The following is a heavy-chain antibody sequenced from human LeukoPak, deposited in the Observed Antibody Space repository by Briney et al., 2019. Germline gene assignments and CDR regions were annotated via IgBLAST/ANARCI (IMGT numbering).Heavy chain of an antibody. CDR1: GYRFSRYW. CDR3: ARPEYYYDSSGSPWAFDI. CDR2: IYPGDSQS. V-gene: IGHV5-51*01. Sequence: GESLKISFKGSGYRFSRYWIGWVRQMPGKGLEWMGIIYPGDSQSRYSPSFQGQVTISVDKSISTAYLQWSSLKASDTAMYYCARPEYYYDSSGSPWAFDIWGQGTMVIVSS. D-gene: IGHD3-22*01. J-gene: IGHJ3*02.